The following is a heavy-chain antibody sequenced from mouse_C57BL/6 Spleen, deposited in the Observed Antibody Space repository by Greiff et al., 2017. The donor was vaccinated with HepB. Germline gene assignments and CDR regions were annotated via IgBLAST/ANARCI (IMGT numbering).Heavy chain of an antibody. CDR1: GYTFTSYW. Sequence: QVQLQQPGAELVKPGASVKLSCKASGYTFTSYWMHWVKQRPGQGLEWIGMIHPNSGSTNYNEKFKSKATLTVDKSSSTAYMQLSSLTSEDSAVYYCVPYDYDDGYAMDYGGQGTSVTVSS. V-gene: IGHV1-64*01. D-gene: IGHD2-4*01. CDR2: IHPNSGST. CDR3: VPYDYDDGYAMDY. J-gene: IGHJ4*01.